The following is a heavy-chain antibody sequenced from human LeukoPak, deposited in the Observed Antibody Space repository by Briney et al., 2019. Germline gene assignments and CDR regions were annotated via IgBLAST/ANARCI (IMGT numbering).Heavy chain of an antibody. Sequence: PSETLSLTCTVSGYSISSGYYWGWIRQPPGKGLEWIGSVHHSGSTYYNPSLKSRVTISIDTSKNQFSLKLSSVTAADTAVYFCAREPHVVRGVITSLWHFDYWGQGTLVTVSS. J-gene: IGHJ4*02. CDR2: VHHSGST. CDR1: GYSISSGYY. CDR3: AREPHVVRGVITSLWHFDY. V-gene: IGHV4-38-2*02. D-gene: IGHD3-10*01.